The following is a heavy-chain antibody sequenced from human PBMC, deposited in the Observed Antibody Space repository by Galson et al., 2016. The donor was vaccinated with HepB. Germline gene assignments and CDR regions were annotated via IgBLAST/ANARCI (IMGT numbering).Heavy chain of an antibody. D-gene: IGHD3-22*01. CDR2: ISYDGSNK. CDR1: GFTFSSYG. V-gene: IGHV3-30*03. Sequence: SLRLSCAASGFTFSSYGMHWVRQAPGKGLEWVAVISYDGSNKYYAEPVKGRFTISRENSKNTLYLQMNSLRAEDTAVYYCAREDSSGYYYFDYWGQGTLVTVSS. CDR3: AREDSSGYYYFDY. J-gene: IGHJ4*02.